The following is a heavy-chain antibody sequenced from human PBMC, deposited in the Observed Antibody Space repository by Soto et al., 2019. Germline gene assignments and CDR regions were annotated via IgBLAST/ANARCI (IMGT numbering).Heavy chain of an antibody. CDR1: GFMFGAHW. V-gene: IGHV3-74*01. Sequence: EVQLVEAGGGSVRPGGSLKLSCAASGFMFGAHWMHWVRQGPDKGLVFVARINLDGTKTNYADFVEGRFTISRDNAKKTLYLEMNSLRGDDTAVYFCARELVHGYLDLWGQGDLVTVSS. CDR2: INLDGTKT. D-gene: IGHD2-8*02. CDR3: ARELVHGYLDL. J-gene: IGHJ5*02.